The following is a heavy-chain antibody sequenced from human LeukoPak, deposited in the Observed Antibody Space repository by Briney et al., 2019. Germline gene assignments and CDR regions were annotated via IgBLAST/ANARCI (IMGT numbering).Heavy chain of an antibody. CDR1: GGTFSSYA. Sequence: VASVKVSCKASGGTFSSYAISWVRQAPGQGLEWMGGIIPIFGTANYAQEFQGRVTITTDESTSTAYMELSSLRSEDTAVYYCARDPSFDYWGQGTLVTVSS. CDR3: ARDPSFDY. CDR2: IIPIFGTA. V-gene: IGHV1-69*05. J-gene: IGHJ4*02.